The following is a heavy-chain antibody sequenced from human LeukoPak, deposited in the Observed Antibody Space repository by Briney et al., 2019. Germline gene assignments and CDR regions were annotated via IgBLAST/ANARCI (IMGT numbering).Heavy chain of an antibody. J-gene: IGHJ6*03. V-gene: IGHV4-39*01. CDR2: IFYSGST. D-gene: IGHD2-21*02. CDR1: GGSISTSNYY. CDR3: ARLVTCFGWLCYMDV. Sequence: SETLSLTCTVSGGSISTSNYYWGWIRQPPGKGLEWIGNIFYSGSTYYSPSLRSRVTISVDTSKNQFSLKLSSVTAADTAVYYCARLVTCFGWLCYMDVWGKGTTVTISS.